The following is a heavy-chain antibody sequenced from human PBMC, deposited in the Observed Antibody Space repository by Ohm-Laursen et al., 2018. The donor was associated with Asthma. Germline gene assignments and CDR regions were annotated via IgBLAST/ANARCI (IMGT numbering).Heavy chain of an antibody. J-gene: IGHJ4*02. Sequence: SLRLSCSASGFIFSDYFMHWVRQRPGEGLVWISHLFPDGRRTNYADSVRGRFTISRDDAQNTVYLQMHSLRVDDTAVYFCARGNVEGLLWGQGTLVIVSS. CDR1: GFIFSDYF. V-gene: IGHV3-74*01. CDR3: ARGNVEGLL. CDR2: LFPDGRRT.